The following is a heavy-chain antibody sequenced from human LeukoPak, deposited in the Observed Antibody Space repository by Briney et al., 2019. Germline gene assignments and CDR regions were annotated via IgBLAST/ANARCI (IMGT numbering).Heavy chain of an antibody. J-gene: IGHJ4*02. Sequence: GGSLRLSCAASGFTLSIYWMSWVRQAPGRGLEWVANIKQDGSEKYYVDSVKGRFIISRDNAKNSLYLQMNSLRAEDTAVYYCARDEQQLAVDYWGQGTLVTVSS. CDR1: GFTLSIYW. D-gene: IGHD6-13*01. CDR3: ARDEQQLAVDY. CDR2: IKQDGSEK. V-gene: IGHV3-7*01.